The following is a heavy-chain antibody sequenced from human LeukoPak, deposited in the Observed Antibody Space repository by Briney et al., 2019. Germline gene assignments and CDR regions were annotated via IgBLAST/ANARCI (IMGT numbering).Heavy chain of an antibody. D-gene: IGHD4-17*01. CDR2: ISSSSSYI. J-gene: IGHJ4*02. CDR1: GFTFSSYS. CDR3: ARVPYGDYVFDY. Sequence: GGSLRLSCAASGFTFSSYSMNWVRQAPGKGLEWVSSISSSSSYIYYADSVKGRFTISRDNAKNSLYLQMNSLRDEDTAVYYCARVPYGDYVFDYWGQGTLVTVSS. V-gene: IGHV3-21*01.